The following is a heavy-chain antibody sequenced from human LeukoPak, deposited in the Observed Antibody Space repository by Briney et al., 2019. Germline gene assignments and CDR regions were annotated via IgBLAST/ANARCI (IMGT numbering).Heavy chain of an antibody. J-gene: IGHJ4*02. CDR3: ARVRGRYSYGYSDY. CDR1: GFTFSSYS. V-gene: IGHV3-21*01. CDR2: ISSTSSYI. D-gene: IGHD5-18*01. Sequence: GGSLRLSCAASGFTFSSYSMNWVRQAPGKGLEWVSSISSTSSYIYYADSVKGRFTISRDNAKNSLYLQMNSLRAEDTAVYYCARVRGRYSYGYSDYWGQGTLVTVSS.